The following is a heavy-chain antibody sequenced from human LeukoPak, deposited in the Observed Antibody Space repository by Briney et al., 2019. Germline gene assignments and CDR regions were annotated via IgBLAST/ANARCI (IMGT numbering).Heavy chain of an antibody. D-gene: IGHD2-15*01. CDR1: GGSISSYY. CDR3: ARGLGYCSGGSCYPGYFDY. CDR2: IYYSGST. J-gene: IGHJ4*02. Sequence: SETLSLTCTVSGGSISSYYWSWIRQPPGKGLEWIGYIYYSGSTNYNPSLKSRVTISVDRSKNQFSLKLSSVTAADTAVYYCARGLGYCSGGSCYPGYFDYWGQGTLVAVSS. V-gene: IGHV4-59*12.